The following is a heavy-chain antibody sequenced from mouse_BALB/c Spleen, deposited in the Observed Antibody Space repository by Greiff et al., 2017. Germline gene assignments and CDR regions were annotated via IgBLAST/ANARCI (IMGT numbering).Heavy chain of an antibody. CDR2: IDPANGNT. V-gene: IGHV14-3*02. J-gene: IGHJ4*01. Sequence: VQLQQSGAELVKPGASVKLSCTASGFNIKDTYMHWVKQRPEQGLEWIGRIDPANGNTKYDPKFQGKATITADTSSNTAYLQLSSLTSEDTAVYYCARLGGNYVRNYAMDYWGQGTSVTVSS. CDR1: GFNIKDTY. D-gene: IGHD2-1*01. CDR3: ARLGGNYVRNYAMDY.